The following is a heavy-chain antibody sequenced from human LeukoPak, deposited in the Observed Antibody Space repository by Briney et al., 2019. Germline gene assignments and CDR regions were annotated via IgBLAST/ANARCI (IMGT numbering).Heavy chain of an antibody. Sequence: GGSLRLSCAVSGFTFSSHWMDWVRQAPGKGLEWVANIKQDGSESYYLDSVKGRFTISRDNAKSSLYLQMNSLRAEDTAVYYCARKELEGSWFDPWGQGTLVTVTS. CDR1: GFTFSSHW. J-gene: IGHJ5*02. V-gene: IGHV3-7*01. D-gene: IGHD3-3*01. CDR3: ARKELEGSWFDP. CDR2: IKQDGSES.